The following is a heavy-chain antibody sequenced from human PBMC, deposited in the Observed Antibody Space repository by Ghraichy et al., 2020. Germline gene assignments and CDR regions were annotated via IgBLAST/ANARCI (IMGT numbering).Heavy chain of an antibody. CDR1: GFTFSSYA. Sequence: GESLNISCAASGFTFSSYAMNWVRQAPGKGLEWVSAVSGSGGSTYYADSVKGRFTISRDNSENTLYLQMSSLRAEDTAIYYCAKALVGATPFDYWGQGTLVTVSS. V-gene: IGHV3-23*01. J-gene: IGHJ4*02. CDR2: VSGSGGST. CDR3: AKALVGATPFDY. D-gene: IGHD1-26*01.